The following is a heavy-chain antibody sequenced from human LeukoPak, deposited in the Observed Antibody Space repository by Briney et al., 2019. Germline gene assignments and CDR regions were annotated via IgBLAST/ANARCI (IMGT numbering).Heavy chain of an antibody. Sequence: GGSLGLSCAASGFTFDDYAMHWVRQAPGKGLEWVSGISWNSGSIGYADSVKGRFTISRDDAKNSLYLQMNSLRAEDTAVYYCARDPGDAFDIWGQGTIVTVSS. CDR2: ISWNSGSI. CDR3: ARDPGDAFDI. J-gene: IGHJ3*02. CDR1: GFTFDDYA. V-gene: IGHV3-9*01.